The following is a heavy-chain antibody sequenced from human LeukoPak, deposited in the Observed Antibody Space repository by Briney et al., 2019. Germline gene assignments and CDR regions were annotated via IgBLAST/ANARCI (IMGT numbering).Heavy chain of an antibody. J-gene: IGHJ4*02. V-gene: IGHV4-59*01. CDR3: ARDGASGGYVR. Sequence: SETLSLTRTVSGGCISSYYWSWIRQPPGKGLEWIGYIYYSGSTNYNPSLKSRVTISVDTSKSQFSLKLSSVTAADTAVYYCARDGASGGYVRWGQGTLVTVSS. D-gene: IGHD5-12*01. CDR1: GGCISSYY. CDR2: IYYSGST.